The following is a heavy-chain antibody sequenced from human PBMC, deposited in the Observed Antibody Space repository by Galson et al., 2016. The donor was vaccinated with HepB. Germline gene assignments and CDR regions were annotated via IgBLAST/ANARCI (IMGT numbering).Heavy chain of an antibody. CDR2: IKEDGSEN. CDR3: AKDEDFSRSWFYPDY. V-gene: IGHV3-7*03. J-gene: IGHJ4*02. CDR1: GFTLSVYW. D-gene: IGHD2-15*01. Sequence: SLRLSCAASGFTLSVYWMTWVRQAPGKGLEWVANIKEDGSENNYVDPVKGRFTISRDNSKNTLYLQMNSLRAEHTAVYYCAKDEDFSRSWFYPDYWGQGTLVTVSS.